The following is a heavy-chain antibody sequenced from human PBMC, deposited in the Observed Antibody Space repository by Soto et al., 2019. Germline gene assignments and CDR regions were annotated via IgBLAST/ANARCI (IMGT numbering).Heavy chain of an antibody. V-gene: IGHV1-69*13. J-gene: IGHJ4*02. CDR3: ARSHYDILTGHFDY. CDR2: IIPIFGTA. D-gene: IGHD3-9*01. Sequence: ASVKVSCKASGGTFSSYAISWVRQAPGQGLEWMGGIIPIFGTANYAQKFQGRVTITADESTSTAYMELSSLRSEDTAVYYCARSHYDILTGHFDYWGQGTLVTVSS. CDR1: GGTFSSYA.